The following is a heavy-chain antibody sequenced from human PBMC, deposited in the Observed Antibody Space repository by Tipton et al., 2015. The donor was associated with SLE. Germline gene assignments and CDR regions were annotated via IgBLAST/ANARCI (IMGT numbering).Heavy chain of an antibody. J-gene: IGHJ6*03. CDR3: ARGVAVRGVTIASYFYYYYMDV. CDR2: INHSGST. D-gene: IGHD3-10*01. CDR1: GGSFSGYY. V-gene: IGHV4-34*01. Sequence: TLSLTCAVYGGSFSGYYWSWIRQPPGKGLEWIGEINHSGSTNFNPSLKSRVTISVDTSKNQFSLKLTSVTAADTAVYYCARGVAVRGVTIASYFYYYYMDVWGKGTTVTVSS.